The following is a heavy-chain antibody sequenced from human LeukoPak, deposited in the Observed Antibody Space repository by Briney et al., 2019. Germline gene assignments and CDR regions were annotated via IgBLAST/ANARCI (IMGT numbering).Heavy chain of an antibody. Sequence: ASVKVSCKASEYTFTGYYIHWVRQAPGLGLEWMGRINPNSGGTNYAQKFQGRVTMTRDTSISTAYMEVSRLRSDDTAVYYCARDMGNSGYDMSDFDYWGQGTLVTVSS. CDR1: EYTFTGYY. V-gene: IGHV1-2*06. J-gene: IGHJ4*02. CDR2: INPNSGGT. CDR3: ARDMGNSGYDMSDFDY. D-gene: IGHD5-12*01.